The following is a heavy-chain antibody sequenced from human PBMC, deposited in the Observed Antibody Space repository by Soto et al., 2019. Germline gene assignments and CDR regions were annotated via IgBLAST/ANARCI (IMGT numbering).Heavy chain of an antibody. Sequence: SETLSLTCAVSGYSISSGYYWGWIRQPPGRGLEWIGSIFQSGSTYYNPSLKSRVTISMNTSRNQFSLKLNSVTAADTAVYYCARDGGIVGGTNAFDIWGQGTMVTVSS. V-gene: IGHV4-38-2*01. CDR2: IFQSGST. CDR1: GYSISSGYY. J-gene: IGHJ3*02. D-gene: IGHD1-26*01. CDR3: ARDGGIVGGTNAFDI.